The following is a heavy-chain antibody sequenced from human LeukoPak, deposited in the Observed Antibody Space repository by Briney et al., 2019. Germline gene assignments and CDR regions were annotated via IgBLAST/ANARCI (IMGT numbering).Heavy chain of an antibody. V-gene: IGHV3-23*01. CDR3: AKSGYSYGYAPPYYMDV. D-gene: IGHD5-18*01. Sequence: GGSLRLSCAASGFTFSSYAMSWVRQAPGKGLEWVSAISGSGGSTYYADSVKGRFTISRDNSKNTLYLQMNSLRAEDTAVYYCAKSGYSYGYAPPYYMDVWGKGTTVTVSS. CDR2: ISGSGGST. J-gene: IGHJ6*03. CDR1: GFTFSSYA.